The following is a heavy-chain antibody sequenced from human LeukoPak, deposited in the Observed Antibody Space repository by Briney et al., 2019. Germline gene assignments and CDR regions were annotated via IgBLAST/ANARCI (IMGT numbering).Heavy chain of an antibody. CDR2: IIPIFGTA. V-gene: IGHV1-69*13. CDR3: ASWGAYSYGYSLWKKYYFDY. Sequence: SVKVSCKASGGTFSSYAISWVRQAPGQGLEWMGGIIPIFGTANYAQKFQGRVTITADESTSTAYMELSSLRSEDTAVYYCASWGAYSYGYSLWKKYYFDYWGQGTLVSVSS. CDR1: GGTFSSYA. D-gene: IGHD5-18*01. J-gene: IGHJ4*02.